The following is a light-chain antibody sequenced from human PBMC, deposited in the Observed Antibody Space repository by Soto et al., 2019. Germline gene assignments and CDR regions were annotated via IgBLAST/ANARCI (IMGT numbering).Light chain of an antibody. CDR2: GAS. J-gene: IGKJ4*01. V-gene: IGKV3-15*01. Sequence: EVVMTQSPATLSVSPGERATLSCRASQSVSSTLAWYQQKPGQAPRLLIYGASTRATGIPARFSGSGSGTEFTLTISSLQSEDFAVYYCQQYSNCPLTFGGGTKVEIK. CDR3: QQYSNCPLT. CDR1: QSVSST.